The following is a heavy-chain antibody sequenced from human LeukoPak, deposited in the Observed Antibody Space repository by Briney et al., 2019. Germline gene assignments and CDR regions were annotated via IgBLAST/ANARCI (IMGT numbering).Heavy chain of an antibody. V-gene: IGHV3-30*04. CDR2: ISNDGMRK. Sequence: PGGSLRLSCAASGFTFSRSAMHWVRQPPGKGLEWMAVISNDGMRKFHADSVKGRFTISRDNSKNTLYLQMDSLITEDTALYYCARRRDGYNPELDYWGQGTLVTVSS. J-gene: IGHJ4*02. D-gene: IGHD5-24*01. CDR3: ARRRDGYNPELDY. CDR1: GFTFSRSA.